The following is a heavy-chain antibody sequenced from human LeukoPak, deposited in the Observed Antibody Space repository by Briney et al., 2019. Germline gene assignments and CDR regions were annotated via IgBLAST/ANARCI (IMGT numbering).Heavy chain of an antibody. CDR1: GYTLTELS. D-gene: IGHD3-16*01. J-gene: IGHJ5*02. CDR3: ATALRTSAGWFDP. CDR2: FNPEDGET. V-gene: IGHV1-24*01. Sequence: ASVKVSCKVSGYTLTELSMHWVRQAPGKGLEWMGGFNPEDGETIYAQKFQGRVTMTEETSTDTAYMELSSLRSEDTAVYYCATALRTSAGWFDPWGQGTLVTVSS.